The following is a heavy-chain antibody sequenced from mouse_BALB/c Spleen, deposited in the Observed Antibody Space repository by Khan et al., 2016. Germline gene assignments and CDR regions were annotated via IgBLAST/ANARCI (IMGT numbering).Heavy chain of an antibody. Sequence: EVELVESGGGLVKPGGSLKLSCAASGFTFSDYYMYWVRQTPEKRLEWVATISDGGSYTYYPDSVKGRFTISRDNAKNHLYLQMSSLKSEDTAMYYCASEGLRRGFAYWGQGTLVTVSA. D-gene: IGHD2-4*01. CDR1: GFTFSDYY. CDR2: ISDGGSYT. J-gene: IGHJ3*01. V-gene: IGHV5-4*02. CDR3: ASEGLRRGFAY.